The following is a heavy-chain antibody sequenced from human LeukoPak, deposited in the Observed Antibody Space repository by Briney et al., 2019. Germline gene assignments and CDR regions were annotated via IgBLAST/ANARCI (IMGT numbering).Heavy chain of an antibody. D-gene: IGHD5-12*01. CDR2: IRQDANEI. J-gene: IGHJ4*02. Sequence: PGESLRLSCAASGFTFSDFWMSWFRQAPGKGLEWVANIRQDANEIYYVDSVKGRFTISRDNAKNTLYLQMNSLRAEDTAVYYCARGPSGYHNTGGQGTLVTVSS. CDR3: ARGPSGYHNT. CDR1: GFTFSDFW. V-gene: IGHV3-7*01.